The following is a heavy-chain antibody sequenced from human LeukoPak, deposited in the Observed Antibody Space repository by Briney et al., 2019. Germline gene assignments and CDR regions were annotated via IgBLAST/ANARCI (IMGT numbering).Heavy chain of an antibody. CDR2: IYYSGST. CDR1: GGSISSYY. CDR3: ARGQRGRNYDILTGYLYYFDY. D-gene: IGHD3-9*01. J-gene: IGHJ4*02. V-gene: IGHV4-59*08. Sequence: KASETLSLTCTVSGGSISSYYWSWIRQPPGKGLEWIGYIYYSGSTNYNPSLKSRVTISVDTSKNQFSLKLSSVTAAVTAVYHCARGQRGRNYDILTGYLYYFDYWGQGTLVTVSS.